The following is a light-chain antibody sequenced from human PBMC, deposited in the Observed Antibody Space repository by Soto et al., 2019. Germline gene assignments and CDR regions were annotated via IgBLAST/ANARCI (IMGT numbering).Light chain of an antibody. CDR1: QSVSSN. Sequence: EIVMTHSPATLSVSPGERVTLSCRASQSVSSNLAWYQHKPGQAPRLLIFGASTRATGVPARFSGSGSGTEFSLTISSLQSEDFAVNYCQQYEKWPLTFGGGTKVEI. V-gene: IGKV3-15*01. J-gene: IGKJ4*01. CDR3: QQYEKWPLT. CDR2: GAS.